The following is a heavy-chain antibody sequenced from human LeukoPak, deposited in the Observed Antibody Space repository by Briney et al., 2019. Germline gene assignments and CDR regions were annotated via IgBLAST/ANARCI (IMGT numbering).Heavy chain of an antibody. Sequence: PGGSLRLSCAASGFTFSSYRMNWVRRAPGKGLEWVSSISSSSSYIYCADSVKGRFTISRDNAKNSLYLQMNSLRAEDTAVYYCAREGSGVAGHFDYWGQGTLVTVS. CDR1: GFTFSSYR. V-gene: IGHV3-21*01. D-gene: IGHD6-19*01. J-gene: IGHJ4*02. CDR2: ISSSSSYI. CDR3: AREGSGVAGHFDY.